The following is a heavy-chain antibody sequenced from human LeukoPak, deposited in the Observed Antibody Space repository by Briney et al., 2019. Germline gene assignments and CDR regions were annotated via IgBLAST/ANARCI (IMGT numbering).Heavy chain of an antibody. D-gene: IGHD6-13*01. V-gene: IGHV4-4*07. CDR2: IYTSGST. J-gene: IGHJ6*03. CDR1: GGSISSYY. Sequence: PSETLSLTCTVSGGSISSYYWSWIRQPAGKGLEWIGRIYTSGSTNYNPSLKSRVTMSVDTSKNQFSLKLSSVTAADTAVYYCARDQKGQQQPYYYMDVWGKGTTVTVSS. CDR3: ARDQKGQQQPYYYMDV.